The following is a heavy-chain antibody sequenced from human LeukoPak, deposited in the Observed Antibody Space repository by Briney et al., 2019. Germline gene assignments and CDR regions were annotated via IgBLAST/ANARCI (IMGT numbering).Heavy chain of an antibody. CDR2: IYSGGST. CDR1: GFTVSSSY. D-gene: IGHD5-18*01. CDR3: AKGYNYAYEY. J-gene: IGHJ4*02. Sequence: TGGSLRLSCAASGFTVSSSYMSWVRQAPGKGLEWVSLIYSGGSTYYAGSVKGRFTISRDNSKNTLYLQMNSLRPEDTAVYYCAKGYNYAYEYWGQGTLVTVSS. V-gene: IGHV3-53*01.